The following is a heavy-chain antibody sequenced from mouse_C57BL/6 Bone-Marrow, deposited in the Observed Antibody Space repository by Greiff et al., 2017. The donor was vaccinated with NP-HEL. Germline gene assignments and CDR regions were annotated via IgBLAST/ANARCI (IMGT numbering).Heavy chain of an antibody. J-gene: IGHJ3*01. Sequence: QVQLQQPGAELVKPGASVKMSCKASGYTFTSYWITWVKQRPGQGLEWIGDIYPGSGSTNYNEKFKSKATLTVDTSSSTAYMQLSSLTSEDSAVYYCAREGEGYYGSSVRPAWFAYWGQGTLVTVSA. CDR3: AREGEGYYGSSVRPAWFAY. CDR2: IYPGSGST. D-gene: IGHD1-1*01. CDR1: GYTFTSYW. V-gene: IGHV1-55*01.